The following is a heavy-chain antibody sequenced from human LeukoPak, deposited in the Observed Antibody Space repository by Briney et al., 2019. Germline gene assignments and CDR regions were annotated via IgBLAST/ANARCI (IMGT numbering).Heavy chain of an antibody. D-gene: IGHD1-7*01. J-gene: IGHJ4*02. V-gene: IGHV4-59*01. CDR2: IHHTGKN. CDR3: AKWHEKLLAFDS. Sequence: PSETLSLTCAVSGGSITSYYWIWIRQPPGKGLEWIGYIHHTGKNWYNPPLQSRVTLSVDTSKSEFSLRLNSVTAADTAVYYCAKWHEKLLAFDSWGQGTLVTVSS. CDR1: GGSITSYY.